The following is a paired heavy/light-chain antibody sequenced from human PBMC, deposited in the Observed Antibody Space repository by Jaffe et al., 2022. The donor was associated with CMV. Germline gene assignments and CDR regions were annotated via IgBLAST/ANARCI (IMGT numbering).Light chain of an antibody. J-gene: IGLJ3*02. V-gene: IGLV3-1*01. CDR3: QAWDSNTVL. CDR1: KMENKN. Sequence: SYVLTQPPSVSVSPGQTASFTCSGDKMENKNVCWYQQKPGQSPLLVIYQDNKRPSGVPERFSGSNSGNTATLTISGTQGVDEADYYCQAWDSNTVLFGGGSKLTVL. CDR2: QDN.
Heavy chain of an antibody. D-gene: IGHD2-2*01. CDR2: LSVIDGRT. J-gene: IGHJ6*03. V-gene: IGHV3-23*04. CDR3: AKVTHVNMGCYWGDCYYYYMDV. Sequence: EVQLVESGGGLVQPGGSLRLSCAASGITFSTYAMSWVRQAPGEGLEWVSTLSVIDGRTYYADSVRGRFTISRDNSKNTLYLQMNSLRAEDTAVYFCAKVTHVNMGCYWGDCYYYYMDVWGKGTTVTVSS. CDR1: GITFSTYA.